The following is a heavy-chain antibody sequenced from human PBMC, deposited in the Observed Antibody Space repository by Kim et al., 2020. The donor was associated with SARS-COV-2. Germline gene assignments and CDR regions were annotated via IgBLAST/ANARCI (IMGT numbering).Heavy chain of an antibody. Sequence: GGSLRLSCAASGFTFSSYGMHWVRQAPGKGLDWVAVISYDGSNKYYADSVKGRFTISRDNSKNTLYLQMNSLRAEDTAVYYCAKDLNWGEYSSSRYYYYGMDVWGQGTTVTVSS. CDR2: ISYDGSNK. CDR3: AKDLNWGEYSSSRYYYYGMDV. V-gene: IGHV3-30*18. D-gene: IGHD6-13*01. J-gene: IGHJ6*02. CDR1: GFTFSSYG.